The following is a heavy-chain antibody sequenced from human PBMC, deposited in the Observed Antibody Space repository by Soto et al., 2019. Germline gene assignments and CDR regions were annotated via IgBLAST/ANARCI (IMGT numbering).Heavy chain of an antibody. V-gene: IGHV3-48*01. CDR1: GFTFSSYS. J-gene: IGHJ3*02. Sequence: GGSLRLSCAASGFTFSSYSMNWVRQAPGKGLEWVSYISSSSSTIYYADSVKGRFTISRDNAKNSLYLQMNSLRAEDTAVYYCARGIGEFSGGSCYYAFDIWCQGTMVYVSS. CDR2: ISSSSSTI. D-gene: IGHD2-15*01. CDR3: ARGIGEFSGGSCYYAFDI.